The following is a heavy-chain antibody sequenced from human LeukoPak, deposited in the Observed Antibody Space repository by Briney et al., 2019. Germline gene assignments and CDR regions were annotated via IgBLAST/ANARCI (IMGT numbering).Heavy chain of an antibody. CDR3: ARAAKWEFYHYYMDV. CDR1: EFTFSSYG. V-gene: IGHV3-48*01. D-gene: IGHD1-26*01. Sequence: GGSLRLSCVASEFTFSSYGMIWVRQAPGKGLEWISYISNGSGNRYYADSVKGRFTISRDNAKNLLYLQMNNLRVDDTAVYYCARAAKWEFYHYYMDVWGEGTTVAVSS. J-gene: IGHJ6*03. CDR2: ISNGSGNR.